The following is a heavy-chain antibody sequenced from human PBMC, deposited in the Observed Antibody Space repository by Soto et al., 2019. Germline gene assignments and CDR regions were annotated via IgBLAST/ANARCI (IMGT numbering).Heavy chain of an antibody. D-gene: IGHD6-19*01. CDR1: GGSFSSYA. CDR3: ARNRKHRGWCAF. V-gene: IGHV1-69*13. Sequence: SGKVSCKASGGSFSSYAISWVRQAPGQGLEWMGGIIPIFGTANYAQKFQGRVTITADESTSTAYMELSSLRSEDTAVYYCARNRKHRGWCAFSAQGTTVPVSS. J-gene: IGHJ6*02. CDR2: IIPIFGTA.